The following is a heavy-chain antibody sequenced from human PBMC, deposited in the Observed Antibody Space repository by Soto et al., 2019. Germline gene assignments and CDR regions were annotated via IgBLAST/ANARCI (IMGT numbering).Heavy chain of an antibody. D-gene: IGHD5-18*01. CDR1: GYTFTSYW. V-gene: IGHV5-10-1*01. CDR3: AATGYTYGYHFDH. Sequence: PGESLKISCKASGYTFTSYWITWVRQMPGKGLEWMGRIDPGDSSTKYSPSFQGHVTISTDKSITTAHLQWTSLKVSDTAIYYCAATGYTYGYHFDHWGQGTQVTVSS. CDR2: IDPGDSST. J-gene: IGHJ4*02.